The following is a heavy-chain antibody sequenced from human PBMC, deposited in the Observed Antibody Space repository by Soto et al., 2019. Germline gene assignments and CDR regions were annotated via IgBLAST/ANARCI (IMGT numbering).Heavy chain of an antibody. Sequence: EVQLLESGGGLVQPGGSLRLSCAASRFTFSSYAMGWVRQAPGKGLEWVSSISGAADSTYYADSVNGRFSISRDNSRNTLYLQMSSLRADDTAVYYCAKDGGGSYPHSQPYWYFDLWGRGTLVTVSS. D-gene: IGHD1-26*01. CDR2: ISGAADST. CDR1: RFTFSSYA. V-gene: IGHV3-23*01. CDR3: AKDGGGSYPHSQPYWYFDL. J-gene: IGHJ2*01.